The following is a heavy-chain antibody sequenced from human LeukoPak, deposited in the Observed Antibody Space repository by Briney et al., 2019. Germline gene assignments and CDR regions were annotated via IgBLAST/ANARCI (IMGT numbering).Heavy chain of an antibody. CDR1: GGSISSYY. CDR3: ARLDRLKRRRFSFGVVPYKGFDY. D-gene: IGHD3-3*01. CDR2: IYYSGST. Sequence: SETLSLTCTVSGGSISSYYWSWIRQPPGKGLEWIGYIYYSGSTNYNPSLKSRVTISVDTSKNQFSLKLSSVTAADTAVYYCARLDRLKRRRFSFGVVPYKGFDYWGQGTLVTVSS. J-gene: IGHJ4*02. V-gene: IGHV4-59*12.